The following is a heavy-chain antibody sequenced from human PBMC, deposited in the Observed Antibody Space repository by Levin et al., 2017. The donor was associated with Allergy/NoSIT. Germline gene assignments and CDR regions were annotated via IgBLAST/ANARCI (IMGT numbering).Heavy chain of an antibody. D-gene: IGHD3-10*01. CDR1: GFTVSSNY. CDR3: ARVGITMVRGVITDSDPGQLYDDGMDG. V-gene: IGHV3-53*01. CDR2: IYSGGST. J-gene: IGHJ6*02. Sequence: GESLKISCAASGFTVSSNYMSWVRPAPGKGLEWVSVIYSGGSTYYADSVKGRFTISRDNSKNTLYLQMNSLRAEDTAVYYCARVGITMVRGVITDSDPGQLYDDGMDGWGQGTTVTVSS.